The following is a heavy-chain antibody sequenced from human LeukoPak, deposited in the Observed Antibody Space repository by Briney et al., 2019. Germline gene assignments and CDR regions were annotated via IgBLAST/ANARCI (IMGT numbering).Heavy chain of an antibody. CDR2: IYYSGST. D-gene: IGHD2-2*01. J-gene: IGHJ4*02. CDR3: ARERRDCSSTSCYANFDY. Sequence: IPSQTLSLTCTVSGGSISSGGYYWSWIRQHPGKGLEWIGYIYYSGSTYYNPSLKSRVTISVDTSKNQFSLKLSSVTAADTAVYYCARERRDCSSTSCYANFDYWGQGTPVTVSS. CDR1: GGSISSGGYY. V-gene: IGHV4-31*03.